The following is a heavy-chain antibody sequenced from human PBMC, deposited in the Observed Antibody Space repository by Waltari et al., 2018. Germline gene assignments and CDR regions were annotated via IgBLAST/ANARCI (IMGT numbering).Heavy chain of an antibody. CDR2: ITNSGSGM. V-gene: IGHV3-48*01. CDR3: ARRFDS. Sequence: EVQLVESGGGLVQPGGSLRLSCAASGFTFATYGMNWVRQAPGKGLECVSYITNSGSGMYYADSVRGRFTISRDNAKNSLYLQMNSLRAEDTAVYYCARRFDSWGQGTLVTVSS. J-gene: IGHJ4*02. CDR1: GFTFATYG.